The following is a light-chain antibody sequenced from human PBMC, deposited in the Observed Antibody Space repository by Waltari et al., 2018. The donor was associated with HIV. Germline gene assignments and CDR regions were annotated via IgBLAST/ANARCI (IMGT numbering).Light chain of an antibody. CDR3: QSYDRSLSASVV. CDR2: GNK. V-gene: IGLV1-40*01. CDR1: SSNIGADYD. Sequence: QSVLTQPPSVSGAPGQRVTISCTGGSSNIGADYDVHWYQQIPGTAPKLLISGNKMRPSGVPDRFSASKSGTSASLAITGLQAEDEADYFCQSYDRSLSASVVFGGGTKLTVL. J-gene: IGLJ2*01.